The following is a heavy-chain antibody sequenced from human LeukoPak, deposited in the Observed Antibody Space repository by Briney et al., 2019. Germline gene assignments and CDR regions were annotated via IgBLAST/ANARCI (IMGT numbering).Heavy chain of an antibody. CDR2: IYYSGST. V-gene: IGHV4-31*03. CDR3: ARDHRIVGAVDY. J-gene: IGHJ4*02. CDR1: GGSFTGYY. D-gene: IGHD1-26*01. Sequence: SETLSLTCRVYGGSFTGYYWSWIRQHPGKGLEWIGYIYYSGSTYYNPSLKSRVTISVDTSKNQFSLKLSSVTAADTAVYYCARDHRIVGAVDYWGQGTLVTVSS.